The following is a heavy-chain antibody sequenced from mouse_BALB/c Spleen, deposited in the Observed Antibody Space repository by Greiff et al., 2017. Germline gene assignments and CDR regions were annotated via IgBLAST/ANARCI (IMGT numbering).Heavy chain of an antibody. Sequence: EVKVEESGPGLVKPSQSLSLTCTVTGYSITSDYAWNWIRQFPGNKLEWMGYISYSGSTSYNPSLKSRISITRDPSKNQFFLQLNSVTTEDTATYYCARRTVVAHWYFDVWGAGTTVTVSS. CDR2: ISYSGST. J-gene: IGHJ1*01. V-gene: IGHV3-2*02. CDR1: GYSITSDYA. CDR3: ARRTVVAHWYFDV. D-gene: IGHD1-1*01.